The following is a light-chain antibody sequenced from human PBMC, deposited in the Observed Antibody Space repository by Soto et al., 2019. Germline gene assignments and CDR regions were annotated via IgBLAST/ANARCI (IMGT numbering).Light chain of an antibody. CDR2: EVD. CDR3: CSYAGGFTYV. J-gene: IGLJ1*01. CDR1: SSDIGSYTL. V-gene: IGLV2-23*02. Sequence: QSVLTQPASVSGSPGQSITISCTGTSSDIGSYTLVSWYQQHPGKAPKVMIYEVDKWPSGVSTRFSGSRSGSTASLTISGLQAEDEADYFCCSYAGGFTYVFGTGTKVTVL.